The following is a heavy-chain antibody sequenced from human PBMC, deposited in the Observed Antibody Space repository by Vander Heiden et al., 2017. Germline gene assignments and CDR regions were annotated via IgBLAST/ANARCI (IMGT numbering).Heavy chain of an antibody. CDR3: ARDLYQLPSWFDP. CDR2: SIPIFGTA. CDR1: GGTFSSYA. J-gene: IGHJ5*02. D-gene: IGHD2-2*01. Sequence: QVQLVQSGAEAKKPGSSVKVSCTASGGTFSSYAISWVRQAPGQGLEWMGGSIPIFGTANYAQKFQGRVTITADESTSTADMELSSLRSEDTAVYYCARDLYQLPSWFDPWGQGTLVTVSS. V-gene: IGHV1-69*01.